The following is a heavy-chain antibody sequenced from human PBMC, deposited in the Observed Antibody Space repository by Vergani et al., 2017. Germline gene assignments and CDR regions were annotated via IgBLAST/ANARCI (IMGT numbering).Heavy chain of an antibody. D-gene: IGHD2-2*01. CDR1: GFTFSSYW. Sequence: VQLVESGGGVVQPGRSLRLSCAASGFTFSSYWMHWVRQAPGKGLVWVSRINGDGSSTSYADSVKGRFTISRDNAKNTLYLQMNSLRAEDTAVYYCARGYCSSTSCLFDYWGQGTLVTVSS. J-gene: IGHJ4*02. CDR3: ARGYCSSTSCLFDY. V-gene: IGHV3-74*02. CDR2: INGDGSST.